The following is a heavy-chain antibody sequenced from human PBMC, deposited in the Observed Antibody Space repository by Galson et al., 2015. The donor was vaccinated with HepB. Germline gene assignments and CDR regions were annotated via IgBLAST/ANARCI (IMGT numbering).Heavy chain of an antibody. J-gene: IGHJ5*02. CDR2: IYPADSDT. CDR3: ATLLTRGGFDP. Sequence: QSGAEVKKPGESLKISCKGSGYSFTNYWIGWVRQIPGKGLEWMGIIYPADSDTRYGPSFQGQVTISADKSISTAYLQWSTLKASDTAIYYCATLLTRGGFDPWGQGTLVTVS. D-gene: IGHD1-14*01. V-gene: IGHV5-51*03. CDR1: GYSFTNYW.